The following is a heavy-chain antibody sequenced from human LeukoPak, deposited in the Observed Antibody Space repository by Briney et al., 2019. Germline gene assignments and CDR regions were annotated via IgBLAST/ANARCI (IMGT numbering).Heavy chain of an antibody. CDR1: GFTVRSNY. CDR2: IYSDGGT. Sequence: PGGSLRLSCAASGFTVRSNYMSWVRQAPGKGLDWVSVIYSDGGTYYADSVRGRFTISRDNSKNTGYLQMNRLRAEDTAVYYCARGRIFAQMISYYYYMDVWGKGTTVTVSS. D-gene: IGHD3/OR15-3a*01. CDR3: ARGRIFAQMISYYYYMDV. J-gene: IGHJ6*03. V-gene: IGHV3-53*01.